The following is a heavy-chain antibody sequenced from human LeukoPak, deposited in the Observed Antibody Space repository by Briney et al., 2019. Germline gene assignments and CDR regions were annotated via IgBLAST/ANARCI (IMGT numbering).Heavy chain of an antibody. CDR1: GFTFSSYG. J-gene: IGHJ4*02. Sequence: GGSLRLSCAASGFTFSSYGMHWVRQAPGKGLEWVAFIRHDGNSKLYADSLKGRFTISRDNSRNAMYLQMDSLRDEDTAVYYCAKGYLGLCTGGTCFHFDYWGRGTLVTVSS. CDR3: AKGYLGLCTGGTCFHFDY. D-gene: IGHD2-15*01. CDR2: IRHDGNSK. V-gene: IGHV3-30*02.